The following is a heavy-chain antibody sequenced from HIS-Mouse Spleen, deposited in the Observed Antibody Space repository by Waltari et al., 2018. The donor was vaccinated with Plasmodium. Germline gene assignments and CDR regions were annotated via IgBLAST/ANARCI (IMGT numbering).Heavy chain of an antibody. D-gene: IGHD3-3*01. CDR1: GFTFLSYR. CDR3: ARVVTIFGVVIDY. CDR2: ISSSSSTI. V-gene: IGHV3-48*02. J-gene: IGHJ4*02. Sequence: EVQLVESGGGLVQPGGSLRLSCAASGFTFLSYRLNWVRQAPGKGLEWVSYISSSSSTIYYADSVKGRFTISRDNAKNSLYLQMNSLRDEDTAVYYCARVVTIFGVVIDYWGQGTLVTVSS.